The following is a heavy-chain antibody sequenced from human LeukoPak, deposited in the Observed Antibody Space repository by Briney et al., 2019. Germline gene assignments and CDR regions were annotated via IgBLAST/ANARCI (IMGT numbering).Heavy chain of an antibody. CDR2: IYYSGST. J-gene: IGHJ5*02. D-gene: IGHD3-3*01. CDR3: ASSYYDFWSGYYTGFGWFDP. Sequence: SETLSLTCTVSGGSISSSSYYWGWIRQPPGKGLEWIGSIYYSGSTYYNSSLKSRVTISVDTSKNQFSLKLSSVTAADTAVYYCASSYYDFWSGYYTGFGWFDPWGQGTLVTVSS. V-gene: IGHV4-39*01. CDR1: GGSISSSSYY.